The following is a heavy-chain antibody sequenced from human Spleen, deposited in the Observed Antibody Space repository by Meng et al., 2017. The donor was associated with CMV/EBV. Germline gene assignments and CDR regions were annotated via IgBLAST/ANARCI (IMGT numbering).Heavy chain of an antibody. J-gene: IGHJ3*02. CDR2: MNPKKGKT. D-gene: IGHD2-15*01. V-gene: IGHV1-8*01. CDR3: ARAEYVVVVAEGAFDI. Sequence: ASVKVSCKTSGYTFSNYDINWVRQAPGQGLEWMGWMNPKKGKTGYSQKFQGRVTMTWNISMSTAYVELSSLRSEDTAVYYCARAEYVVVVAEGAFDIWGQGTMVTVSS. CDR1: GYTFSNYD.